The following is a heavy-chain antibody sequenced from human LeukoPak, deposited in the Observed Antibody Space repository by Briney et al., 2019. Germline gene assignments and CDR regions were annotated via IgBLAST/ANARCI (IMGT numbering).Heavy chain of an antibody. CDR2: ISYDGSNK. J-gene: IGHJ4*02. V-gene: IGHV3-30-3*01. CDR1: GFTFSSYA. CDR3: VPPSPFDC. Sequence: PGGSLRLSCAASGFTFSSYAMHWVRQAPGKGLEWVAVISYDGSNKYYADSVKGRFTISRDNSKNTLYLQMNSLRAEDTAVYYCVPPSPFDCWGQGTLVTVSS.